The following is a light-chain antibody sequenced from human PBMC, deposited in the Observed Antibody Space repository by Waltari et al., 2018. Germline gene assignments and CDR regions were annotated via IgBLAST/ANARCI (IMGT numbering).Light chain of an antibody. CDR2: AAS. Sequence: DVQMTQSPSYLAACVGDRDTITCRASQSISSYLNWYQQKPGKAPKLLIYAASSLQSGVPSRFSGSGSGTDFTLTISSLQPEDFATYYCQQSYSTPYTFGQGTKLEIK. J-gene: IGKJ2*01. V-gene: IGKV1-39*01. CDR3: QQSYSTPYT. CDR1: QSISSY.